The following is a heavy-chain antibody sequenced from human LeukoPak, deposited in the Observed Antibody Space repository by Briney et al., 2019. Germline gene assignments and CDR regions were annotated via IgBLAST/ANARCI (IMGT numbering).Heavy chain of an antibody. V-gene: IGHV3-21*01. D-gene: IGHD2-15*01. Sequence: PGGSLRLSCAASGFTFSSYSMNWVRQAPGKGLEWVSSISSRSSYIYYADSVKGRFTISRDNAKNSLYLQMNSLRAEDTAVYYCAREGVSLLRGSFDYWGQGTLVTVSS. J-gene: IGHJ4*02. CDR1: GFTFSSYS. CDR3: AREGVSLLRGSFDY. CDR2: ISSRSSYI.